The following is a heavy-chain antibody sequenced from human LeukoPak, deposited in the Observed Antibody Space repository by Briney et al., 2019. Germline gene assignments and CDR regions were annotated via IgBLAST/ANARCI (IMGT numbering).Heavy chain of an antibody. CDR2: IIPIFGTA. D-gene: IGHD3-3*01. CDR1: GGTFSSYA. J-gene: IGHJ4*02. Sequence: SVKVSCKASGGTFSSYAISWVRQAPGQGLEWMGGIIPIFGTANYAQKFQGRVTITTDESTSTAYMELSSLRSEDTAVYYCASGYDFWSGYSYYFDYWGQGTLVTVSS. CDR3: ASGYDFWSGYSYYFDY. V-gene: IGHV1-69*05.